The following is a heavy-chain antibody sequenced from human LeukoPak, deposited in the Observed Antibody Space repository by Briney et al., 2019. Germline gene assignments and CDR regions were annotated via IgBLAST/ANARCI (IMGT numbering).Heavy chain of an antibody. V-gene: IGHV3-74*01. Sequence: GGSLRLSCAASGFTFSSCWMHWVRQDPGKGLVWVARINSDGSSTSYADSVKGRFTISRDNAKNTLYLQMNSLRAEDTAVYYCARFYGSGSYFSDAFDIWGQGTMVTVSS. CDR3: ARFYGSGSYFSDAFDI. D-gene: IGHD3-10*01. CDR1: GFTFSSCW. CDR2: INSDGSST. J-gene: IGHJ3*02.